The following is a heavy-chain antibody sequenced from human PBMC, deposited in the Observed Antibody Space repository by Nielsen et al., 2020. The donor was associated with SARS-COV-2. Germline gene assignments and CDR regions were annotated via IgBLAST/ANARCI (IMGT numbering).Heavy chain of an antibody. Sequence: GESLKISCAASGFTFSSYSINWVRQAPGKGLEWVSSISSSSSYIYYADSVKGRFTISRDNAKNSLYLQMNSLRAEDTAVYYCARYSGAYWGQGTLVTVSS. CDR1: GFTFSSYS. J-gene: IGHJ4*02. CDR3: ARYSGAY. CDR2: ISSSSSYI. D-gene: IGHD2-21*01. V-gene: IGHV3-21*01.